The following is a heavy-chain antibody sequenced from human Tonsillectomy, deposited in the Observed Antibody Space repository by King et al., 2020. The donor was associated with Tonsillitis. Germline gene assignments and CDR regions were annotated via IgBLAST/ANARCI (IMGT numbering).Heavy chain of an antibody. CDR3: ARAPPEDPIGASFDI. D-gene: IGHD2-8*01. Sequence: QLVESGGGLVQPGGSLRLSCAASGFSFSGYSMNWVRQAPGKGLEWISYIRSTSSIISYAGSVKGRFTISRDNARYSLYLQMNNLKDKDTAVYFCARAPPEDPIGASFDIWGQGTMVTVSS. J-gene: IGHJ3*02. V-gene: IGHV3-48*02. CDR1: GFSFSGYS. CDR2: IRSTSSII.